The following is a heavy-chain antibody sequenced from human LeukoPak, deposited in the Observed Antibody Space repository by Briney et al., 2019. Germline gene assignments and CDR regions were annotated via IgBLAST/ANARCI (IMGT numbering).Heavy chain of an antibody. J-gene: IGHJ4*02. V-gene: IGHV1-69*05. Sequence: LAASVKVSCKASGGTFSSYGISWVRQAPGQGLEWMGGIIPIFGTANYAQKFQGRVTITTDESTSTAYMELSSLRSEDTAVYYCAAHYYDSSGYFDYWGQGTLVTVSS. CDR3: AAHYYDSSGYFDY. CDR2: IIPIFGTA. D-gene: IGHD3-22*01. CDR1: GGTFSSYG.